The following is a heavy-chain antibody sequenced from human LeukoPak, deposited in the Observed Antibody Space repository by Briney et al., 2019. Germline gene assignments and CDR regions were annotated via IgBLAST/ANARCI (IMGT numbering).Heavy chain of an antibody. CDR3: AKAYQARY. CDR2: IYAGGGTT. CDR1: GFTFSSYA. V-gene: IGHV3-23*01. Sequence: GGSLRLSCAASGFTFSSYAMSWVRQAPGQGLEWVSGIYAGGGTTYYADSVKGRFTISRDNSKNTLSLQMNSLRAEDTAVYYCAKAYQARYWGQGTLVTVSS. D-gene: IGHD2-2*01. J-gene: IGHJ4*02.